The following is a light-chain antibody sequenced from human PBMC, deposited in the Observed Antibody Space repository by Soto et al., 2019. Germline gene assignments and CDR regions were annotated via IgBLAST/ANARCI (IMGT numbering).Light chain of an antibody. V-gene: IGKV3-15*01. CDR2: GAS. CDR1: QSVSSN. J-gene: IGKJ2*01. Sequence: EIVMTQSPAILSVSPGQRVTLSCRASQSVSSNLAWFQQKPGQAPRLLIYGASTRATGIPARFSGSGSGTDFTLTITSLQSEDFAVYYCQQYDDWPPYTFGPGTKLEIK. CDR3: QQYDDWPPYT.